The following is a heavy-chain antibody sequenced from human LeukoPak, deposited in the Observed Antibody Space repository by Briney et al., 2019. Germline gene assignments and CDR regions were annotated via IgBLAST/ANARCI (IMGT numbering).Heavy chain of an antibody. CDR2: IFASGSTT. Sequence: GGSLRLSCAASGFTFSGYAMNWVRQAPGKGLEWVSLIFASGSTTKYADSVKGRFTISRDNSKNTLFLQMNSLRAEDTAIYYCAREDPGRIAADCWGQGTLVTVSS. J-gene: IGHJ4*02. D-gene: IGHD2-15*01. CDR1: GFTFSGYA. CDR3: AREDPGRIAADC. V-gene: IGHV3-23*03.